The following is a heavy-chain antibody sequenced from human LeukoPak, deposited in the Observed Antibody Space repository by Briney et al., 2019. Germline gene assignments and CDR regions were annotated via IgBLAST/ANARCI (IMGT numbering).Heavy chain of an antibody. Sequence: SVKVSCKTSGYTFTRYDINWVRQATGQGLEWMGWVNPNSGNSGYAQKFQGRVTISRDTSISTAYMELSSLRSEDTAVYYCARVDGSANYWGQGTLVTVSS. CDR1: GYTFTRYD. CDR3: ARVDGSANY. J-gene: IGHJ4*02. D-gene: IGHD1-26*01. V-gene: IGHV1-8*03. CDR2: VNPNSGNS.